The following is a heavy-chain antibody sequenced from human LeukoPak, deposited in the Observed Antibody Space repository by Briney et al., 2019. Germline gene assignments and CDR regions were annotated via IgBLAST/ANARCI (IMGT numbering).Heavy chain of an antibody. D-gene: IGHD4-17*01. V-gene: IGHV3-48*03. CDR3: ARDPYYGDYVV. Sequence: GGSLRLSCAASGFTSSSYEMNWVRQAPGKGLEWVSYISSSGSTIYYADSVKGRFTISRDNAKSSLYLQMNSLRAEDTAVYYCARDPYYGDYVVWGQGTLVTVSS. CDR1: GFTSSSYE. CDR2: ISSSGSTI. J-gene: IGHJ4*02.